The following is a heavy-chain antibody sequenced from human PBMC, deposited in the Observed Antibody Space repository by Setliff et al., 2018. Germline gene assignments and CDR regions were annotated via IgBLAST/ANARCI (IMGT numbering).Heavy chain of an antibody. J-gene: IGHJ1*01. CDR2: ISAYTGKT. D-gene: IGHD5-12*01. CDR1: GYTFLSYG. CDR3: ARGNPAERYEY. V-gene: IGHV1-18*01. Sequence: GASVKVSCKAVGYTFLSYGLSWVRQAPGHGLEWMGWISAYTGKTDYAQNFQGRLTVTTDTSTSTAYMELSSLRFDDTAVYYCARGNPAERYEYWGQGTLVTVSS.